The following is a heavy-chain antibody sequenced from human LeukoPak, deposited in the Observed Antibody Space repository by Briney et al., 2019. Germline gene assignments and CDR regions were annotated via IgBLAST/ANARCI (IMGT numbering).Heavy chain of an antibody. CDR2: IYHSGST. J-gene: IGHJ4*02. D-gene: IGHD3-22*01. CDR3: ARRGYYYDSSGYYSPLDY. V-gene: IGHV4-4*02. CDR1: GGSISSSNW. Sequence: SGTLSLTCAVSGGSISSSNWWSWVRQPPGKGLEWIGEIYHSGSTNYNPSLKSRVTISVDKSKNQFSLKLSSVTAADTAVYYCARRGYYYDSSGYYSPLDYWGQGTLVTVSS.